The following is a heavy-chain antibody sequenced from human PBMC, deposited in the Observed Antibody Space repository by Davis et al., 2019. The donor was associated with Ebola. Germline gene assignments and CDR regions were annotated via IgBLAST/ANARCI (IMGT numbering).Heavy chain of an antibody. CDR1: GFTFSSYG. CDR2: IRYDGSNK. CDR3: AKQRRVGAIDYDY. J-gene: IGHJ4*02. V-gene: IGHV3-30*02. Sequence: GESLKISCAASGFTFSSYGMHWVRQAPGKGLEWVAFIRYDGSNKYYADSVKGRFTISRDNSKNTLYLQMNSLRAEDTAVYYCAKQRRVGAIDYDYWGRGTVVTVSS. D-gene: IGHD1-26*01.